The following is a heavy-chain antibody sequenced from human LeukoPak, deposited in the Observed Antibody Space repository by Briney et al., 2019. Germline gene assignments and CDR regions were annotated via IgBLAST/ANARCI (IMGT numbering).Heavy chain of an antibody. CDR3: ARMGGYSYGYPFDY. J-gene: IGHJ4*02. V-gene: IGHV3-7*01. CDR1: GFTFSSYW. CDR2: IKQDGSEK. D-gene: IGHD5-18*01. Sequence: GGSLRLSCAASGFTFSSYWMSWVRQAPGKGLEWVANIKQDGSEKYYVDSVKGRFTISRDNAKNSLYLQMNSLRAEDTAVYYCARMGGYSYGYPFDYWGQGTLVTVSS.